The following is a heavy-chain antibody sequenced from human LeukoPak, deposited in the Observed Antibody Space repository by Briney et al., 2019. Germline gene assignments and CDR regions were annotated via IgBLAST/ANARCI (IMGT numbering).Heavy chain of an antibody. CDR2: IYYSGST. CDR3: ARGVGATTFDY. Sequence: SSETLSLTCTVSGGSISSYYWSWIRQPPGKALEWIGYIYYSGSTNYNPSLKSRVTISVDTSKNQFSLKLNSVTAADTAVYYCARGVGATTFDYWGQGTLVTVSP. J-gene: IGHJ4*02. D-gene: IGHD1-26*01. V-gene: IGHV4-59*01. CDR1: GGSISSYY.